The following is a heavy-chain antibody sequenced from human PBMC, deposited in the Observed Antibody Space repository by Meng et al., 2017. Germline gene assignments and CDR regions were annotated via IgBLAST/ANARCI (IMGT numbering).Heavy chain of an antibody. CDR3: ARGVGYGGNSLYFDY. D-gene: IGHD4-23*01. CDR1: ARTFRSYA. CDR2: IIPIFGTA. Sequence: QALLVYSGDEVHQPVPSVQVSCKASARTFRSYAISWVRQAPGQGLEWMGGIIPIFGTANYAQKFQGRVTITADKSTSTAYMELSSLRSEDTAVYYCARGVGYGGNSLYFDYWGQGTLVTVSS. J-gene: IGHJ4*02. V-gene: IGHV1-69*06.